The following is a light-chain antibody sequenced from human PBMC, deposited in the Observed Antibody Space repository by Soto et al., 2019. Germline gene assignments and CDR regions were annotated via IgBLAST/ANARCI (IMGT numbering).Light chain of an antibody. J-gene: IGKJ2*01. CDR3: QQYGTSPRT. V-gene: IGKV3-20*01. CDR1: QSVSSSF. CDR2: GGS. Sequence: EIVLTQSPGTLSLSPGERATLSCRASQSVSSSFLAWYQQKPGQAPRLLIYGGSSRATGIPDRFSVSGSGTDFTPTISRLEPEDFAVYYCQQYGTSPRTFGQGTKLEIK.